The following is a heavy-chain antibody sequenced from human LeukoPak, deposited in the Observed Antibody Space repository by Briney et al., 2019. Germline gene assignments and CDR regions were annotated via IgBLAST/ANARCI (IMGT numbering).Heavy chain of an antibody. CDR3: ARARSGYSYGYVGYFDY. CDR2: INPSGGST. J-gene: IGHJ4*02. V-gene: IGHV1-46*01. CDR1: GYTFTSYY. D-gene: IGHD5-18*01. Sequence: ASVKVSCKASGYTFTSYYMHWVRQAPGQGLEWMGIINPSGGSTSYAQKFQGRVTMTRDTSTSTVYMELSSLRSEDTAVYYCARARSGYSYGYVGYFDYWGQGTLVTVSS.